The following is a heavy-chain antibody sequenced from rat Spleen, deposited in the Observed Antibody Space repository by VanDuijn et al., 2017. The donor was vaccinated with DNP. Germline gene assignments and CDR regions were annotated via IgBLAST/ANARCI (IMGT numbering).Heavy chain of an antibody. CDR2: ILYAGDNK. CDR1: GFTFSDFN. Sequence: EVQLVESGGGLVQPGRSLKLSCTASGFTFSDFNMAWVRQAPKKGLEWVATILYAGDNKEYGDSGKGRFTISRDNGKNTLYLQMDSLQSEDTAHYYFARHPLYGGYMYFDSWGQGVIVTVSS. CDR3: ARHPLYGGYMYFDS. J-gene: IGHJ2*01. D-gene: IGHD1-11*01. V-gene: IGHV5-22*01.